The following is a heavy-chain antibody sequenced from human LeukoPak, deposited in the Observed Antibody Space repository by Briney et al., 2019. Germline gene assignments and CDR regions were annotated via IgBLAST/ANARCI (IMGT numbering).Heavy chain of an antibody. CDR3: ARLYFDWLGFDY. Sequence: SETLSLTCAVYGGSFSGYYWSWIRQPPGKGLEWIGEINHSGSTNYNPSLKSRVTISVDTSKNQFSLKLSSVTAADTAVYHCARLYFDWLGFDYWGQGTLVTVSS. V-gene: IGHV4-34*01. D-gene: IGHD3-9*01. CDR1: GGSFSGYY. CDR2: INHSGST. J-gene: IGHJ4*02.